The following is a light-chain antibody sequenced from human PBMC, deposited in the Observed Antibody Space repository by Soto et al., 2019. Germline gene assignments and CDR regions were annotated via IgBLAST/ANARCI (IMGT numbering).Light chain of an antibody. CDR1: SSDVGGYNY. Sequence: QSALTQPASVSGSPGQSITISCTGTSSDVGGYNYVSWYQQHPGKAPKLMIYDVSNRPSGVSNRFSGSKSGNTASLTISGLQAEDEADYYCSSYTSSITRVFGTVIKLTVL. CDR2: DVS. V-gene: IGLV2-14*01. J-gene: IGLJ1*01. CDR3: SSYTSSITRV.